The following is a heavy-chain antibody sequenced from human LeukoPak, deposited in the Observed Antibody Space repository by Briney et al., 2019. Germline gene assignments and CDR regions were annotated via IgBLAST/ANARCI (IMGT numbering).Heavy chain of an antibody. Sequence: ASVKVSCKASGYTFTSYYMHWVRQAPGQGLEWMGIINPSGGSTSYAQKFQGRVTMTRDMSTSTVYMELSSLRSEDTAVYYCARDREDSSGWYRGFDYWGQGTLVTVSS. V-gene: IGHV1-46*01. CDR1: GYTFTSYY. CDR2: INPSGGST. J-gene: IGHJ4*02. CDR3: ARDREDSSGWYRGFDY. D-gene: IGHD6-19*01.